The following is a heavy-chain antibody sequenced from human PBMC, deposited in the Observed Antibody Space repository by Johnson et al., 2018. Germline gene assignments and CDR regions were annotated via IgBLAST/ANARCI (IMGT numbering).Heavy chain of an antibody. CDR3: ARVRRYYYDSMGYDRYYYYYYMDV. CDR2: IYYSGST. J-gene: IGHJ6*03. D-gene: IGHD3-22*01. Sequence: QVQLQESGPGLVKXSETXSLXCTVSGGSISSYYWSWIRQPPGKGLEWIGYIYYSGSTNYNPSLTSRVTISVDTSKNQFSLKLSSVTAADTAVYYCARVRRYYYDSMGYDRYYYYYYMDVWGKGTTVTVSS. CDR1: GGSISSYY. V-gene: IGHV4-59*01.